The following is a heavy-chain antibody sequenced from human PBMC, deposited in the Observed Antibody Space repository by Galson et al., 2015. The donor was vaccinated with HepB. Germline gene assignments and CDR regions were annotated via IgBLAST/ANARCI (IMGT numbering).Heavy chain of an antibody. CDR2: IRYDGSNK. V-gene: IGHV3-30*02. CDR3: AKEFIAAAERHWYGMDV. Sequence: SLRLSCAASGFTFSSYGMHWVRQAPGKGLEWVAFIRYDGSNKYYADSVKGRFTISRDNSKNTLYLQMNSLRAEDTAVYYCAKEFIAAAERHWYGMDVWGQGTTVTVSS. J-gene: IGHJ6*02. CDR1: GFTFSSYG. D-gene: IGHD6-13*01.